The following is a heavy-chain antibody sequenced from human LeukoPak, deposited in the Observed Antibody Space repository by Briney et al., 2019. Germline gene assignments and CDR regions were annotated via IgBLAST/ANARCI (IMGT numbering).Heavy chain of an antibody. CDR1: GFTFDDYA. J-gene: IGHJ4*02. D-gene: IGHD4-23*01. Sequence: PGGSLRLSCAASGFTFDDYAMHWVRQAPGKGLEWVSGISWNSGSTSYADSEKGRFTISRDNAKNTLYLQMNSLRAEDTAVYYCAREAYGGNGVDYWGQGTLVTVSS. CDR2: ISWNSGST. V-gene: IGHV3-9*01. CDR3: AREAYGGNGVDY.